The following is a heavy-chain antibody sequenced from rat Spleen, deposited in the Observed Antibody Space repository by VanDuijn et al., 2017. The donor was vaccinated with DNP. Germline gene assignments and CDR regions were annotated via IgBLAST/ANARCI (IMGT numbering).Heavy chain of an antibody. CDR3: ATSDY. CDR2: ISSGGST. J-gene: IGHJ2*01. CDR1: GFSLTSYT. V-gene: IGHV2-6*01. Sequence: QVQLKESGPGLVQPSQTLSLTCTVSGFSLTSYTVSWVRQPPGKGLEWIAAISSGGSTYYNSALKSRLSISRDTSKSQVFLKMNSLQTEDTAMYFCATSDYWGQGVMVTVSS.